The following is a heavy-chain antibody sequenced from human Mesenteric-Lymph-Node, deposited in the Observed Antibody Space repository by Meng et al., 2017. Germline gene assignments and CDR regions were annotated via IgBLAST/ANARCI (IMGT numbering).Heavy chain of an antibody. Sequence: ASVKVSCKASGYTFTSYDINWVRQATGQGLEWMGWVNPNSGNTGYAQRFQGRVTITADETTSTAYMELSSLRSDDTAVYYCARGGDHVAYCSDGSCHHDRFYYWGQGTRVTGAS. CDR1: GYTFTSYD. J-gene: IGHJ4*02. CDR2: VNPNSGNT. D-gene: IGHD2-15*01. CDR3: ARGGDHVAYCSDGSCHHDRFYY. V-gene: IGHV1-8*02.